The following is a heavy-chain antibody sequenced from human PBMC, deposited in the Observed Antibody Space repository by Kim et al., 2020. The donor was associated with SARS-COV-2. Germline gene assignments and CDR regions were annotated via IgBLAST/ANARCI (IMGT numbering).Heavy chain of an antibody. Sequence: SETLSLTCTVSGGSISSYYWSWIRQPPGKGLEWIGYIYYSGSTNYNPSLKSRVTISVDTSKNQFSLKLSSVTAADTAVYYCARRSYGDYISGGWFDPWGQGTLVTVSS. V-gene: IGHV4-59*01. CDR2: IYYSGST. CDR1: GGSISSYY. D-gene: IGHD4-17*01. CDR3: ARRSYGDYISGGWFDP. J-gene: IGHJ5*02.